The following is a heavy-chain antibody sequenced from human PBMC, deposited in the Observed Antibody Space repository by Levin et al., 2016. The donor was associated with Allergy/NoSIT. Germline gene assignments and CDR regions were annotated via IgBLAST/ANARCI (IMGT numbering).Heavy chain of an antibody. CDR2: IKKDGSEK. D-gene: IGHD3-3*01. Sequence: WIRQPPGKGLEWVANIKKDGSEKYYVDSVKGRFTVSRDNAKNSLYLQMNSLRAEDTAVYYCAREWRSGDFWYYGMDVWGQGTTVTVSS. V-gene: IGHV3-7*01. CDR3: AREWRSGDFWYYGMDV. J-gene: IGHJ6*02.